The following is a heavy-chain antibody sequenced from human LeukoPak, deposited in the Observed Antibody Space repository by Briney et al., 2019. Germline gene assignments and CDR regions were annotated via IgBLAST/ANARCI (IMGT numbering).Heavy chain of an antibody. CDR1: GYTFTSYW. V-gene: IGHV5-10-1*01. CDR2: IDPTDSYT. J-gene: IGHJ4*02. D-gene: IGHD5-24*01. Sequence: GESLKISFKTSGYTFTSYWISWVRQMPGKGLEWMGRIDPTDSYTTYSPSLQGHVTISVDKSIDTAYLQWSSLKASDSAMYYCARHWADGQIQYWGQGTLVTVSS. CDR3: ARHWADGQIQY.